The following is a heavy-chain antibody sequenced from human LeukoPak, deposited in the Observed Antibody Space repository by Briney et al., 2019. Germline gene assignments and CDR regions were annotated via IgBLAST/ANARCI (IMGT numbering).Heavy chain of an antibody. CDR2: ISYDGSNK. CDR3: AKDRRGGSARAYYFDY. Sequence: GGSLRLSCAASGFTVSSNYMSWVRQAPGKGLEWVAVISYDGSNKYYADSVKGRFTISRDNSKNTLYLQMNSLRAEDTAVYYCAKDRRGGSARAYYFDYWGQGTLVTVSS. D-gene: IGHD2-15*01. V-gene: IGHV3-30*18. J-gene: IGHJ4*02. CDR1: GFTVSSNY.